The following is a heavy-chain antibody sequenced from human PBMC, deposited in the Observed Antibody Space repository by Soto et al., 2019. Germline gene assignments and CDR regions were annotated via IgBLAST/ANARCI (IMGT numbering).Heavy chain of an antibody. Sequence: EVQVVESGGGLVQPGGSLRLSCAASGFTFSNDWMTWVRQAAGKGLEWVANIKEDGSEKYYADSVKGRFTISRDNAKNSLYLQMSSQRAEDTAVYYCTRDVGDSWGQGTLVTVSS. V-gene: IGHV3-7*01. D-gene: IGHD2-15*01. CDR3: TRDVGDS. CDR1: GFTFSNDW. CDR2: IKEDGSEK. J-gene: IGHJ4*02.